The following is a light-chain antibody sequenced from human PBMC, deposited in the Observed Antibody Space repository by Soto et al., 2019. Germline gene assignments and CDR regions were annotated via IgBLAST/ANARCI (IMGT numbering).Light chain of an antibody. Sequence: QSALTQPPSASGSPGQSVTISCTGTSSDVGYYDYVSWYQQHPGKAPKLIISEVSNRPSGVPDRFSGSKSGNTASLTVSGLQSEDEADYYCSSYVGTNSVIFGGGTKLTVL. CDR3: SSYVGTNSVI. CDR1: SSDVGYYDY. V-gene: IGLV2-8*01. CDR2: EVS. J-gene: IGLJ2*01.